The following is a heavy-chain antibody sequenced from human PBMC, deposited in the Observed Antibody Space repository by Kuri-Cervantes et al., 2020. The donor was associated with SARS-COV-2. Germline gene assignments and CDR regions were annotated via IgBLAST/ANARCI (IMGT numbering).Heavy chain of an antibody. CDR2: ISGSGGTT. D-gene: IGHD2-15*01. V-gene: IGHV3-23*01. J-gene: IGHJ3*02. Sequence: RGSLRLSCAASGLTFSSYAMSWVRQAPGKGLEWVSTISGSGGTTYYADSVKDRFTISRDNSKKTLSLQMNSLRADDTAVYYCAKDEVDQGGFDIWGQGTVVTVSS. CDR3: AKDEVDQGGFDI. CDR1: GLTFSSYA.